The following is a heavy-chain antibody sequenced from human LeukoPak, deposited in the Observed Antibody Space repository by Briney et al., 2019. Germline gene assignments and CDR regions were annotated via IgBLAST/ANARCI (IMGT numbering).Heavy chain of an antibody. V-gene: IGHV1-69*13. Sequence: ASVKVSCKASGGTLSSYAISWVRQAPGQGLEWMGGIIPIFGTANYAQKFQGRVMITADEPTSTAYMELSSLRSEDTAVYYCARGLGYCSGGSCYGDYYYGMDVWGKGTTVTVSS. CDR1: GGTLSSYA. CDR2: IIPIFGTA. D-gene: IGHD2-15*01. CDR3: ARGLGYCSGGSCYGDYYYGMDV. J-gene: IGHJ6*04.